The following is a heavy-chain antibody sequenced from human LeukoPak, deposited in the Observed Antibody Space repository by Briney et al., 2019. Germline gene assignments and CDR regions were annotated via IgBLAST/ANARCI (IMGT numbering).Heavy chain of an antibody. CDR3: AKAHPITIFGVVISHYFDY. CDR2: ISWNSGSI. V-gene: IGHV3-9*01. Sequence: GGSLRLSCAASGFTFDDYAMHWVRQAPGKGLEWVSGISWNSGSIGYADSVKGRFTISRDNAKNSLYLQMNSLRAEDTAVYYCAKAHPITIFGVVISHYFDYWGQGTLVTVSS. CDR1: GFTFDDYA. J-gene: IGHJ4*02. D-gene: IGHD3-3*01.